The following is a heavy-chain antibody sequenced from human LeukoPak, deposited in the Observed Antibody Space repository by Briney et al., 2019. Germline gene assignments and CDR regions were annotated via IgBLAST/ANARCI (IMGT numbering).Heavy chain of an antibody. CDR3: ARGGYSYGYDDDFDY. CDR1: GGSISTYY. J-gene: IGHJ4*02. D-gene: IGHD5-18*01. V-gene: IGHV4-59*01. CDR2: IYNSGST. Sequence: SETLSLTCTVSGGSISTYYWSWIRQPPGKGLEWIGYIYNSGSTNYNPSLKSRVTISVDTSKNKFSLKLSSATAADTAVYYCARGGYSYGYDDDFDYWGQGTLVTVSS.